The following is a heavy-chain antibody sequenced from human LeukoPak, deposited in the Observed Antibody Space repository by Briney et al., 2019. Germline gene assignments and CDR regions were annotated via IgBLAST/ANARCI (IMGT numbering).Heavy chain of an antibody. D-gene: IGHD2-15*01. CDR3: ARVFDSAGYCRGGSCLAFDY. V-gene: IGHV4-31*03. CDR1: GGSISSGDYY. CDR2: IYYSGST. Sequence: SETLSLTCTVSGGSISSGDYYWSWIRQHPGKGLEWIGYIYYSGSTYYNPSLKSRATMSIDTSKNQFSLNLSSVTAADTAVYYCARVFDSAGYCRGGSCLAFDYWGQGTLVTVSS. J-gene: IGHJ4*02.